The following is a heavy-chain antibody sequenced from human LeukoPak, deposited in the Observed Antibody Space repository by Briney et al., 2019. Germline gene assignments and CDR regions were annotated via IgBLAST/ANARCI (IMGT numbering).Heavy chain of an antibody. V-gene: IGHV4-61*02. Sequence: SQTLSLNCTVSGGSISSGSYYWSWIRQPAGKGLEWIGRIYTSGSTNYNPSLKSRVTISVDTSKNQFSLKLSTVTAADTAVYYCARGVWELPDYWGQGTLVTVSS. CDR2: IYTSGST. D-gene: IGHD1-26*01. CDR3: ARGVWELPDY. J-gene: IGHJ4*02. CDR1: GGSISSGSYY.